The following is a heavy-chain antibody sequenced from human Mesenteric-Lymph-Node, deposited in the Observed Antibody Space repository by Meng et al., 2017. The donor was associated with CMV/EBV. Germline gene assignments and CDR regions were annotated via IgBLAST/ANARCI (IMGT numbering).Heavy chain of an antibody. CDR3: ARGAGAELPNYFDY. D-gene: IGHD1-26*01. CDR2: IYYSGST. CDR1: GGSISSSSYC. V-gene: IGHV4-39*07. Sequence: GSLRLSCTVSGGSISSSSYCWGWIRQPPGKGLEWIGSIYYSGSTYYNPSLKSRLTISVDMSKNQFSVKLSSVTAADTAVYYCARGAGAELPNYFDYWGQGTLVTVSS. J-gene: IGHJ4*02.